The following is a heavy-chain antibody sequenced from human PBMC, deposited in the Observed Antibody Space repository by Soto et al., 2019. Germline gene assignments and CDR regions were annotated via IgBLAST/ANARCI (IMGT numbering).Heavy chain of an antibody. V-gene: IGHV1-69*06. J-gene: IGHJ1*01. Sequence: QVQLVQSGPEVKQPGSSVKVSCRASGLTVSSYVIIWVRQAPGQGLEWMGGVIPLLGTVNYEPRFRGRVTITAGKARSTAYMALRSLRAEEMAMYNCAGLGSGESYAYWG. CDR3: AGLGSGESYAY. CDR1: GLTVSSYV. D-gene: IGHD1-26*01. CDR2: VIPLLGTV.